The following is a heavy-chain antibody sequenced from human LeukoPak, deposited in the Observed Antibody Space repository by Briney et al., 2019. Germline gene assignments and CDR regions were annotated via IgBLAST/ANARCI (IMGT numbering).Heavy chain of an antibody. D-gene: IGHD3-3*01. CDR3: ARESDYDFWSGYYPFAY. CDR1: GGSISSGSYY. V-gene: IGHV4-61*02. Sequence: SETLSLTCTVSGGSISSGSYYWSWIRQPAGKGLEWIGRIYTSGSTNYNPSLKSRVTISVDTSKNQFSLKLSSVTAADTAVYYCARESDYDFWSGYYPFAYWGQGTLVTVSS. J-gene: IGHJ4*02. CDR2: IYTSGST.